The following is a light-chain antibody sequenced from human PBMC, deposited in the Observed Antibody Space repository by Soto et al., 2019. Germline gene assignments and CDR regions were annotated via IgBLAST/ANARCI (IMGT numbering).Light chain of an antibody. Sequence: QSALTQPASVSGSPGQSITISCTGTSSDVGSYNLVSWYQQHPGKAPKLMIYEANKRPSGVSNRFSGSKSGNTASLTISGLQPEDEADYHCSSYTGYSTSVVFGGGTKLTVL. CDR2: EAN. J-gene: IGLJ2*01. CDR1: SSDVGSYNL. CDR3: SSYTGYSTSVV. V-gene: IGLV2-23*01.